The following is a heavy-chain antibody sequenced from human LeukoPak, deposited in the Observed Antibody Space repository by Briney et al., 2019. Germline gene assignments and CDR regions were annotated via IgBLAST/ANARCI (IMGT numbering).Heavy chain of an antibody. Sequence: SETLSLTCTVSGGSVSSSGFYWGWIRQPPGKGLEWIGSIYYSGTTYYNPSLKSRVTISVDTSKNQFSLKLSSVTDADTAVYYCARDWSDNGDGYFQHWGQGTLVTVSS. CDR3: ARDWSDNGDGYFQH. V-gene: IGHV4-39*07. J-gene: IGHJ1*01. CDR1: GGSVSSSGFY. CDR2: IYYSGTT. D-gene: IGHD4-17*01.